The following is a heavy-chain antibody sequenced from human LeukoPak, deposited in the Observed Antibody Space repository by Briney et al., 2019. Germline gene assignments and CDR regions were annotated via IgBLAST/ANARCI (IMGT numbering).Heavy chain of an antibody. CDR2: IKSKTDGGTT. D-gene: IGHD2-2*01. J-gene: IGHJ4*02. CDR1: GFTFSSYA. Sequence: GGSLRLSCAASGFTFSSYAMSWVRQAPGKGLEGVGRIKSKTDGGTTDYAAPVKGRFTISRDDSKNTLYLQMNSLKTEDTAVYYCTTGYCSRTSCYYFDYWGQGTLVTVSS. V-gene: IGHV3-15*01. CDR3: TTGYCSRTSCYYFDY.